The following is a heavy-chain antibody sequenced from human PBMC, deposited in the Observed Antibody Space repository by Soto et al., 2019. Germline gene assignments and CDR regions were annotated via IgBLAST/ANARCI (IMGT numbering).Heavy chain of an antibody. CDR2: IYYSGST. J-gene: IGHJ3*02. V-gene: IGHV4-59*01. CDR1: GGSISSYY. Sequence: PSETLSLTCTVSGGSISSYYWSWIRQPPGKGLEWIGYIYYSGSTNYNPSLKSRVTISVDTSKNQFSLKLSSVTAADTAVYYCARDMTSLTAMVTYGAFDIWGQGTMVTVSS. CDR3: ARDMTSLTAMVTYGAFDI. D-gene: IGHD5-18*01.